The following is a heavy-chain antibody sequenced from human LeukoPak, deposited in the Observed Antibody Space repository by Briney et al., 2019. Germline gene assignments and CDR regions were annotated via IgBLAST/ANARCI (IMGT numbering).Heavy chain of an antibody. CDR2: ISERGGST. CDR3: ARRGRTSKGIAAAGTWDYFDY. D-gene: IGHD6-13*01. CDR1: GITLSNYG. V-gene: IGHV3-23*01. Sequence: PGGSLRLSCVVSGITLSNYGMSWVRQAPGKGLEWVSGISERGGSTNYADSVKGRFTISRDNAKNSLYLQMNSLRAEDTAVYYCARRGRTSKGIAAAGTWDYFDYWGQGTLVTVSS. J-gene: IGHJ4*02.